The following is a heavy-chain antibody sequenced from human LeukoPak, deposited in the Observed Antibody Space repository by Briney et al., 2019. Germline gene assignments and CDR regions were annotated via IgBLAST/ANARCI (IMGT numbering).Heavy chain of an antibody. J-gene: IGHJ4*02. CDR2: IWYDGSNK. D-gene: IGHD6-19*01. V-gene: IGHV3-33*01. Sequence: GGSLRLSCAASGFTFSSHGMHWVRQAPGKGLEWVAVIWYDGSNKYYADSVKGRFTISRDNSKNTLYLQMNSLRAEDTAVYYCARAFSSGWYDCLDYWGQGTLVTVSS. CDR1: GFTFSSHG. CDR3: ARAFSSGWYDCLDY.